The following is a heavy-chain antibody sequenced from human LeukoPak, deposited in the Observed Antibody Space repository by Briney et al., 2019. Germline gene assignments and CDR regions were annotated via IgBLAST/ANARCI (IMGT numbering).Heavy chain of an antibody. CDR3: ARVNRWPQSPDY. CDR1: GFTFSSYA. Sequence: GGSLRLPCAASGFTFSSYAMHWVRQAPGKGLEYVSAISGNGGTTYYAKSMKGRFTISRDNSKNTLYLQVGSLRSDDMAVYYCARVNRWPQSPDYWGQGTLVTVSS. D-gene: IGHD5-24*01. V-gene: IGHV3-64*01. CDR2: ISGNGGTT. J-gene: IGHJ4*02.